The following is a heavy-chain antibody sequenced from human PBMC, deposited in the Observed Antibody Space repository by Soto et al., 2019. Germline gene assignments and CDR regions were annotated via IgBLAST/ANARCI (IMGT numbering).Heavy chain of an antibody. J-gene: IGHJ6*02. CDR2: ISSSGSTI. CDR1: GFTFSSYE. V-gene: IGHV3-48*03. Sequence: EVQLVESGGGLVQPGGSLRLSCAASGFTFSSYEMNWVRQAPGKGLEWVSYISSSGSTIFYADSVKGRFTISRDNAKNPLYLQMNSRRAEDTAVYYCAGDDGLGLAPYYGMDVWGQGTTVTVSS. D-gene: IGHD3-10*01. CDR3: AGDDGLGLAPYYGMDV.